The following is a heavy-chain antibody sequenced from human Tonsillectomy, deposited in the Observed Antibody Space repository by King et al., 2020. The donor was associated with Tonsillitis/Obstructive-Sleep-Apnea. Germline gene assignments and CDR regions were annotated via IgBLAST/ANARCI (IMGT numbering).Heavy chain of an antibody. Sequence: VQLQESGPGLVKPSETLSLTCTVPGGSISSYYWSWIRQPPGKGLEWIGYIYYSGSTNYNPALKSRVTISVDTSKNQFSLKLSSVTAADTAVYYCAGSGQDIVVVPAGSGYFDLGGRGTLATVSA. J-gene: IGHJ2*01. CDR2: IYYSGST. V-gene: IGHV4-59*08. CDR1: GGSISSYY. D-gene: IGHD2-2*01. CDR3: AGSGQDIVVVPAGSGYFDL.